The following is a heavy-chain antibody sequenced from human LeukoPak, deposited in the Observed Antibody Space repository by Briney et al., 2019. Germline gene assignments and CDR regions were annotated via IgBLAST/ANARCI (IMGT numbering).Heavy chain of an antibody. CDR1: GGSFSSSY. V-gene: IGHV4-59*01. CDR3: ARGIAAAGYSPDYFDY. CDR2: IYYSGST. Sequence: SETLSLTCTVSGGSFSSSYRSWIRQPPGKGLEWIGYIYYSGSTNYSPSLRGRVTIAVDTSKNQFSLKLSSVTAADTAVYYCARGIAAAGYSPDYFDYWGQGTLVTVSS. D-gene: IGHD6-13*01. J-gene: IGHJ4*02.